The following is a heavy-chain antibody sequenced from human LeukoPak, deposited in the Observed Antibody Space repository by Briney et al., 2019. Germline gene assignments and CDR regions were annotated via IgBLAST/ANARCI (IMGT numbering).Heavy chain of an antibody. CDR2: ISGSGGST. V-gene: IGHV3-23*01. D-gene: IGHD3-22*01. Sequence: GGSLRLSCAASGFTFSSYAMSWVRQAPGKGLEWVSAISGSGGSTYYADSVKGRFTISRDNSKNTLYLQMNSLRAEDTAVYYCAKVMIVVVITSPFDYWGQGTLVTVSS. J-gene: IGHJ4*02. CDR1: GFTFSSYA. CDR3: AKVMIVVVITSPFDY.